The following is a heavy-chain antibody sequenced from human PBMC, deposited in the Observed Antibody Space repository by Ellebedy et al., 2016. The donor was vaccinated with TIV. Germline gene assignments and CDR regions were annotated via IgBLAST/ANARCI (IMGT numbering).Heavy chain of an antibody. D-gene: IGHD6-13*01. CDR1: GYTFTSYA. Sequence: ASVKVSCXASGYTFTSYAMHWVRQAPGQRLEWMGWINAGNGNTKYSQKFQGRVTITRDTSASTAYMELSSLRSEDTAVYYCARDLFSAVRPRAPMYNWFDPWGQGTLVTVSS. CDR2: INAGNGNT. J-gene: IGHJ5*02. CDR3: ARDLFSAVRPRAPMYNWFDP. V-gene: IGHV1-3*01.